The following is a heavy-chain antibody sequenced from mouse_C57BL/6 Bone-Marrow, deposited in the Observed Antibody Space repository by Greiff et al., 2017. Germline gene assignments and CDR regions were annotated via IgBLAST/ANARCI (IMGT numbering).Heavy chain of an antibody. D-gene: IGHD2-12*01. Sequence: EVKLVESGGDLVKPGGSLKLSCAASGFTFSSYGMSWVRQTPDKRLEWVATISSGGSYTYYPDSVEGRFTISRDNAKNTLYLQMSSLKSEDTAMYYCARQGYRSYFDYWGQGTTLTVSS. CDR1: GFTFSSYG. CDR3: ARQGYRSYFDY. J-gene: IGHJ2*01. V-gene: IGHV5-6*02. CDR2: ISSGGSYT.